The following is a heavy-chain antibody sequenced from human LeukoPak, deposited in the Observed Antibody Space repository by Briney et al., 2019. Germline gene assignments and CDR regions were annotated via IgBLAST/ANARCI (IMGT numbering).Heavy chain of an antibody. CDR1: GFTFSSYS. CDR2: ISSSSSYI. V-gene: IGHV3-21*01. J-gene: IGHJ4*02. D-gene: IGHD3-22*01. Sequence: GGSLRLSCAASGFTFSSYSMNWVRQAPGKGLEWVSSISSSSSYIYYADSVKGRFTISRDNAKNSLYLQMNSLRAEDTAVYYCARDLDYYDSTPVDYWGQGTLVTVSS. CDR3: ARDLDYYDSTPVDY.